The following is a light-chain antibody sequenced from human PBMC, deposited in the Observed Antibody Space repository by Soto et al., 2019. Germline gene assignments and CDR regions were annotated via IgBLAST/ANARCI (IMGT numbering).Light chain of an antibody. J-gene: IGKJ3*01. CDR3: LQHDTYPFT. CDR1: QGIRSD. V-gene: IGKV1-17*01. Sequence: DIQMTQSPSSLSASVGDRVTITCRASQGIRSDLGWYQQKPGKAPKRLIYAASSLQTGVPSRFSGSGSGTEFTLTISSLQPEDFATYYCLQHDTYPFTFGPGTKVDIK. CDR2: AAS.